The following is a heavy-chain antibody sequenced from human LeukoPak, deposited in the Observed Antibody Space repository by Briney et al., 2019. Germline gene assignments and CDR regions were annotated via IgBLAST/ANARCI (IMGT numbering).Heavy chain of an antibody. D-gene: IGHD3-3*01. CDR2: IYYSGTT. J-gene: IGHJ4*02. V-gene: IGHV4-39*01. Sequence: PSETLSLTCTVSGGSISSSTYYWGWIRQSPGKGLEWIGSIYYSGTTYYNPSVKSRVTISVDTSKNQFSLKLSSVTAADTAVYYRARLSVWSGYYLDWGQGTLVTVSS. CDR3: ARLSVWSGYYLD. CDR1: GGSISSSTYY.